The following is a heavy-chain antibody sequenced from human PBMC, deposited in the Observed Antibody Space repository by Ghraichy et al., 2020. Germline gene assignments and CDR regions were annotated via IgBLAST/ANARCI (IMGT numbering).Heavy chain of an antibody. J-gene: IGHJ4*02. Sequence: SCAASGFTFSSYGMHWVRQAPGKGLEWVAFIRYDGSNKYYADSVKGRFTISRDNSKNTLYLQMNSLRAEDTAVYYCAKDLLLGVAQGPYYFDYWGQGTLVTVSS. CDR3: AKDLLLGVAQGPYYFDY. V-gene: IGHV3-30*02. D-gene: IGHD2-15*01. CDR1: GFTFSSYG. CDR2: IRYDGSNK.